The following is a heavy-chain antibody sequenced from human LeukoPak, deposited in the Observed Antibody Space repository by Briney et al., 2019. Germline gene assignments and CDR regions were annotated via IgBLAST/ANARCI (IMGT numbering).Heavy chain of an antibody. CDR2: ISGSGGRT. Sequence: GGALRVSCAASGFTFSSYARSWVRQAPGEGLEWGSAISGSGGRTYYEDSVKGRFTISRDNSKNPLYLQMNSLRAEDTAVYYCARKGGRSIAARWAFDYWGQGTLVTVSS. CDR1: GFTFSSYA. J-gene: IGHJ4*02. D-gene: IGHD6-6*01. V-gene: IGHV3-23*01. CDR3: ARKGGRSIAARWAFDY.